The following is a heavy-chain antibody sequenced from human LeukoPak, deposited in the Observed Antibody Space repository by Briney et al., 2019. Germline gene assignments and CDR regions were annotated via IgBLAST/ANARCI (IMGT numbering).Heavy chain of an antibody. CDR1: EFIFGAYW. CDR3: VRSLERFGTRDY. D-gene: IGHD3-10*01. J-gene: IGHJ4*02. CDR2: INQDGTEK. V-gene: IGHV3-7*01. Sequence: GGSLRLSCAASEFIFGAYWMTWVRQAPGKGVEWVAHINQDGTEKYYMDSVKGRFTISRDNAKKSLFLQMNSLTAEDTALYYCVRSLERFGTRDYWGQGTLVTVSS.